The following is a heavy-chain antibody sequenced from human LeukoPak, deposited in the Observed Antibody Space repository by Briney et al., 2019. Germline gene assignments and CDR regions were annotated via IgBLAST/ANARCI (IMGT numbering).Heavy chain of an antibody. J-gene: IGHJ5*02. CDR1: GGSISNYY. CDR2: IYYSGST. Sequence: KPSETLSLTYTVSGGSISNYYWSWIRQPPGKGLEWIGYIYYSGSTNYNPSLKSRVTISVDTSKNQFSLKLSSVTAADTAVYYCARHTAEKYNWFDRWGQGTLVTVSS. V-gene: IGHV4-59*08. D-gene: IGHD5-24*01. CDR3: ARHTAEKYNWFDR.